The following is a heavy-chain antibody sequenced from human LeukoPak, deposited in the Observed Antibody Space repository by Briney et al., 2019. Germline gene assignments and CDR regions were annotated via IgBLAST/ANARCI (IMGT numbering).Heavy chain of an antibody. CDR1: GFTFSSYW. D-gene: IGHD1-7*01. CDR3: ARGGWGTAIDY. Sequence: GGSLRLSCAASGFTFSSYWMHWVRQAPGKGLVWVSCISGDGSSTTYADSVKGRFTISRDNAKNTLDLQMNSLRAEDTAVYYCARGGWGTAIDYWAQGTLVTVSS. CDR2: ISGDGSST. J-gene: IGHJ4*02. V-gene: IGHV3-74*01.